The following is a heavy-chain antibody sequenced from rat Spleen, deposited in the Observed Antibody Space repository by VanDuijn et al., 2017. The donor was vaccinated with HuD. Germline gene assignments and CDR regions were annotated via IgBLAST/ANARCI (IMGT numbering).Heavy chain of an antibody. CDR3: TTLTTTYDY. J-gene: IGHJ2*01. V-gene: IGHV5-27*01. D-gene: IGHD1-1*01. Sequence: EVQLVESGGGLVQPGRSLKLSCAASGFTFSNYGMAWVRQAPTKGLEWVASITNSGGSTYYRDSVKGRFTISRDNAKSTLYLQMDSLRSEDTATYYCTTLTTTYDYWGQGVMVTVSS. CDR2: ITNSGGST. CDR1: GFTFSNYG.